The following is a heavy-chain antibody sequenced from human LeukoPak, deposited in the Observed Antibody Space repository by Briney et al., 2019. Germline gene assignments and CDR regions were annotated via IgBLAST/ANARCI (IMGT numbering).Heavy chain of an antibody. Sequence: SETLSLTCTVSGGSLSSRSYYWGWIRQPPGKGLEWIGNIYSSGSTNYNPSLKSRVTTSLDSSKNQFSLKLSSVTAAGTAVYYCASGFYNSGWFQFDCWAKGTLVTVPS. V-gene: IGHV4-39*07. D-gene: IGHD6-19*01. CDR2: IYSSGST. CDR3: ASGFYNSGWFQFDC. CDR1: GGSLSSRSYY. J-gene: IGHJ4*02.